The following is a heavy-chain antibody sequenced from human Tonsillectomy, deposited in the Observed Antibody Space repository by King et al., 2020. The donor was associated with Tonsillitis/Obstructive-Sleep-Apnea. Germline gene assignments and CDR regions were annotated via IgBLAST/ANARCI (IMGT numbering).Heavy chain of an antibody. D-gene: IGHD2-2*01. CDR1: GFTFSNAW. CDR3: TTLLGYCSSTSCSGY. J-gene: IGHJ4*02. CDR2: IKSKTECGRT. Sequence: VQLVESGGGLVKPGGSLRLFFAASGFTFSNAWMTWVRQAPGKGLEWGGRIKSKTECGRTDFAAPEKGRFTISRDESKNTLYLQMNRLKTEDTAVYYCTTLLGYCSSTSCSGYWGQGTLVTVSS. V-gene: IGHV3-15*01.